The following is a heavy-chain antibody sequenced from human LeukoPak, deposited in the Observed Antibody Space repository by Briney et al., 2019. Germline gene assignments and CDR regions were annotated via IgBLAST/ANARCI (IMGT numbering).Heavy chain of an antibody. V-gene: IGHV3-33*01. D-gene: IGHD1-1*01. Sequence: GGSLRLSCAVSGFIFSDYGFHRVRQAPGKGLEWVAVTRFDGSIKQYADSVKGRFTISRDDSKNTLYLQMNSLKSEDTAVYYCARWGGTRQYYFDYWGQGTLVTVSS. J-gene: IGHJ4*02. CDR3: ARWGGTRQYYFDY. CDR2: TRFDGSIK. CDR1: GFIFSDYG.